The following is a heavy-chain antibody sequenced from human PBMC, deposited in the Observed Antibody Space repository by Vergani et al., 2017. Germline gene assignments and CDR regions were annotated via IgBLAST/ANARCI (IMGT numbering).Heavy chain of an antibody. CDR3: ARAKGGGFDWLSSHYYYYMDV. CDR1: GGSFSGYY. CDR2: IYYSGST. J-gene: IGHJ6*03. V-gene: IGHV4-34*11. D-gene: IGHD3-9*01. Sequence: QVQLQQWGAGLLKPSETLSLTCAVYGGSFSGYYWSWIRQPPGKGLEWIGYIYYSGSTNYNPSLKSRVTISVDTSKNQFSLKLSSVTAADTAVYYCARAKGGGFDWLSSHYYYYMDVWGKGTTVTVSS.